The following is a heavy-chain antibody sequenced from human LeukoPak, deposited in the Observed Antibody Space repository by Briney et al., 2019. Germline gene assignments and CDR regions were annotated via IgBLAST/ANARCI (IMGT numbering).Heavy chain of an antibody. CDR1: GGSISSGGYS. V-gene: IGHV4-30-2*01. CDR2: MYLSGST. CDR3: ARELGNHFDY. D-gene: IGHD1-14*01. J-gene: IGHJ4*02. Sequence: PSQTLSLTCAVSGGSISSGGYSWSWIRQPPGKGLEWIGYMYLSGSTYYNPSLKSRVTISVDRSKNQFSLKLSSVTAADTAVYYCARELGNHFDYWGQGTLVPVSS.